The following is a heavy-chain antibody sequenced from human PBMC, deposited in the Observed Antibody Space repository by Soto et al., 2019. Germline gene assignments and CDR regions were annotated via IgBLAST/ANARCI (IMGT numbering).Heavy chain of an antibody. V-gene: IGHV4-39*01. Sequence: QLQLQESGPGLVKPSETLSLTCTVSGDSISSSSNHWGWIRQPPGKGLELIGNIYYSENTYYNPSLKSRVTISVDTSKNQFSLRLTSVTAADTAVYYCATHPPYGPLDYWGQGTLVTVSS. J-gene: IGHJ4*02. D-gene: IGHD4-17*01. CDR1: GDSISSSSNH. CDR3: ATHPPYGPLDY. CDR2: IYYSENT.